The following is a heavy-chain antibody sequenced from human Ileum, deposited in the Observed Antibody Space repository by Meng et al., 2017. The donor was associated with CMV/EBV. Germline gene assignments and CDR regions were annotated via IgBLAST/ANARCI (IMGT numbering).Heavy chain of an antibody. CDR3: ARGGIFRGLDY. CDR1: GDCIDSSDYS. V-gene: IGHV4-30-4*08. J-gene: IGHJ4*02. CDR2: IYYNGNA. D-gene: IGHD3-10*01. Sequence: QVQVQEYGPGLVHPSQTLSLICSVSGDCIDSSDYSWHWVRQPPGKGLEWIGYIYYNGNAYYNPSLKSQVTISVDTSKNQFSLRLKSVTAADSAVYFCARGGIFRGLDYWGQGTLVTVSS.